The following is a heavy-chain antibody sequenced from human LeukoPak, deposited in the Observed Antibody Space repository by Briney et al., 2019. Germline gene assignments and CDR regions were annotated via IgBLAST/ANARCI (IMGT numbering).Heavy chain of an antibody. J-gene: IGHJ2*01. CDR1: GGSISSYY. CDR3: ARVYSTIFGVAFDL. Sequence: PSETLSLTCTVSGGSISSYYWSWIRQPPGKGLEWIGYIYYSGSTNYNPSLKSRVTISVDTSENQFSLKLSSVTAADTAVYYCARVYSTIFGVAFDLWGRGTLVTVSS. CDR2: IYYSGST. V-gene: IGHV4-59*01. D-gene: IGHD3-3*01.